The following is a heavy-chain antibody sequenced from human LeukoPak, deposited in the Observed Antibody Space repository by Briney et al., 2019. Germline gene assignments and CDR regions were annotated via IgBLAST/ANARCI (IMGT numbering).Heavy chain of an antibody. V-gene: IGHV1-69*13. D-gene: IGHD4-17*01. Sequence: ASVKVSCKASGGTFSSYAISWVRQAPGQGLEWMGGIIPIFGTANYAQKFQGRVTITADESTSTAYMELSSLRSEDTAVYYCASTVIAGGYGMDVWGQGTTVTVSS. CDR2: IIPIFGTA. J-gene: IGHJ6*02. CDR1: GGTFSSYA. CDR3: ASTVIAGGYGMDV.